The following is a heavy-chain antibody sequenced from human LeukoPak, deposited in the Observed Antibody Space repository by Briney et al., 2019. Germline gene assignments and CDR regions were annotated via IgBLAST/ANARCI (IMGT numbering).Heavy chain of an antibody. CDR3: ARGGMLQEFDY. J-gene: IGHJ4*02. CDR2: TNPNSGNT. CDR1: GYTFTSYD. D-gene: IGHD2-8*01. V-gene: IGHV1-8*01. Sequence: ASVKVSCKASGYTFTSYDINWVRQAPGQGLEWMGWTNPNSGNTGYAQKFQGRVTLTINTSISTAYMALSSLGSEDTAVYYCARGGMLQEFDYWGQGTLVTVSS.